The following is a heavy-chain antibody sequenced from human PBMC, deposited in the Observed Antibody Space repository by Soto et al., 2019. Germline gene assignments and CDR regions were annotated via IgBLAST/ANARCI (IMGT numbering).Heavy chain of an antibody. CDR2: ISYDGSNK. V-gene: IGHV3-30*18. CDR3: AKDTEDAFDI. J-gene: IGHJ3*02. Sequence: PGGSLRLSCAASGFTFSSYGMHWVRQAPGKGLEWVAVISYDGSNKYYADSVKGRFTISRDNSKNTLYLQMNSLRAEDTAVYYCAKDTEDAFDIWGQGTMVTVSS. CDR1: GFTFSSYG.